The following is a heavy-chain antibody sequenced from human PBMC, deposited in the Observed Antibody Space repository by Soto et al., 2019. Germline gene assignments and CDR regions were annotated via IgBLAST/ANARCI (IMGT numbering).Heavy chain of an antibody. CDR1: GLTFASYA. J-gene: IGHJ6*02. CDR3: AANRGYNYYYGMDV. D-gene: IGHD3-22*01. CDR2: ISGSGVTT. V-gene: IGHV3-23*01. Sequence: PGGSLRLSCAASGLTFASYAMTWVRQAPGKGLEWVSSISGSGVTTYYADSVRGRFTISRDNSKNTLYLQMNSLRAEDTAVYYCAANRGYNYYYGMDVWGQGTTVTVSS.